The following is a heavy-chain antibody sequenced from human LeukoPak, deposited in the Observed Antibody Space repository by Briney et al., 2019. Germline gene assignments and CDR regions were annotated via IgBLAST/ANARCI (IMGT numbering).Heavy chain of an antibody. Sequence: GGSLRLSCAASGFTFISYGMHWVRQAPGKGLEWVAFIAYDGSNKYYADSVKGRFTISRDNSKNTLSLQMNSLRAEDTAVYYCAKDHDYYGLESYWGQGTLVTVSS. D-gene: IGHD3-10*01. V-gene: IGHV3-30*02. CDR3: AKDHDYYGLESY. CDR1: GFTFISYG. J-gene: IGHJ4*02. CDR2: IAYDGSNK.